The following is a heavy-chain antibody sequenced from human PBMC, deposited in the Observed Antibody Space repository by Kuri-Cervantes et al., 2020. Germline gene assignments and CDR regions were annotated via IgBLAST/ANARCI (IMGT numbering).Heavy chain of an antibody. D-gene: IGHD4-17*01. CDR2: INAGNGNT. J-gene: IGHJ4*02. Sequence: ASVKVSCKASGYTFTSYAMHWVRQAPGQRLEWMGWINAGNGNTKYSQKFQGRVTITRDTSASTAYMELSSLRSEDTAVYYCARLTVTNKRTTVDYWGQGTLVTVSS. V-gene: IGHV1-3*01. CDR3: ARLTVTNKRTTVDY. CDR1: GYTFTSYA.